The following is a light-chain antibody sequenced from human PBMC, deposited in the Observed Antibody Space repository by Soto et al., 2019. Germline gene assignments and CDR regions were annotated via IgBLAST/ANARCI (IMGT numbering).Light chain of an antibody. CDR3: QKHDRYPRT. Sequence: DIQMTQSPSTLSASVGDRVTITCRASQSINTRLAWYQQKPGKAPRLLIYTASSLDSGVPSRFSCSRSGTEFTLTISSQQPDDFATYYCQKHDRYPRTFGQGTKVEIK. V-gene: IGKV1-5*03. J-gene: IGKJ1*01. CDR1: QSINTR. CDR2: TAS.